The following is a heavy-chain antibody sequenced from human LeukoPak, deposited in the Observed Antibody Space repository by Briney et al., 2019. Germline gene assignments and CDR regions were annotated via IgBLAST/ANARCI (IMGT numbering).Heavy chain of an antibody. CDR3: ARRYYDSSGYYSAVDY. CDR1: GYTFTGYY. V-gene: IGHV1-2*02. Sequence: ASVQVSCKASGYTFTGYYMHWVRQAPGQGLEWMGWINPNSGGTNYAQKFQGRVTMTRDTSISTAYMELSRLRSDDTAVYYCARRYYDSSGYYSAVDYWGQGTLVTVSS. D-gene: IGHD3-22*01. J-gene: IGHJ4*02. CDR2: INPNSGGT.